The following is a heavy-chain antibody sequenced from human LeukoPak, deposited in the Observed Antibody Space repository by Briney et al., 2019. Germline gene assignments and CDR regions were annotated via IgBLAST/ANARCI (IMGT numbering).Heavy chain of an antibody. CDR2: INPNSGGT. D-gene: IGHD5-24*01. V-gene: IGHV1-2*06. Sequence: GASVKVSCKASGYTFTSYDINWVRQATGQGLEWMGRINPNSGGTNYAQKFQGRVTMTRDTSISTAYMELSRLRSDDTAVYYCARTQDGYYNEGYMDVWGKGTTVTVSS. CDR1: GYTFTSYD. J-gene: IGHJ6*03. CDR3: ARTQDGYYNEGYMDV.